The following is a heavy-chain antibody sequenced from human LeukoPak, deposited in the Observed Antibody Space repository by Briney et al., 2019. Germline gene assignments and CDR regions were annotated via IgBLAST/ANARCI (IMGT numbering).Heavy chain of an antibody. J-gene: IGHJ4*02. CDR3: ARVRVGYYDSSGNPPLGY. CDR1: GYTFTSYY. Sequence: ASVKVSCKASGYTFTSYYMHWVRQAPGQGLEWMGWINPNSGGTNYAQKFQGRVTMTRDTSISTAYMELSRLRSDDTAVYYCARVRVGYYDSSGNPPLGYWGQGTLVTVSS. D-gene: IGHD3-22*01. V-gene: IGHV1-2*02. CDR2: INPNSGGT.